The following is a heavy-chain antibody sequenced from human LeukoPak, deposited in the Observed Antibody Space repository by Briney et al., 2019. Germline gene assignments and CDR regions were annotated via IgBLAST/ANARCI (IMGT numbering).Heavy chain of an antibody. CDR3: ARRSDFDNGGNSWYFDL. CDR1: GETFTSDGYA. CDR2: IFQSGTT. V-gene: IGHV4-30-2*06. Sequence: SETLSLTCTVSGETFTSDGYAWGWIRQSPGKGLEWIGYIFQSGTTYYSRSLKSRVIISVDRSKSQISLRLTSVSAADTAVYYCARRSDFDNGGNSWYFDLWGRGTPVSISS. J-gene: IGHJ2*01. D-gene: IGHD4-23*01.